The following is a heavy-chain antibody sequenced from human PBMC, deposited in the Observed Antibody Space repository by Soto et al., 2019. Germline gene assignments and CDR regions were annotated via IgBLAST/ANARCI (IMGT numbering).Heavy chain of an antibody. V-gene: IGHV1-18*04. CDR3: ARDSPHIVGATPFDY. J-gene: IGHJ4*02. CDR1: GYTFTSYG. D-gene: IGHD1-26*01. CDR2: ISAYNGNT. Sequence: QVQLVQSGAEVKKPGASVKVSCKASGYTFTSYGISWVRQAPGQGLEWMGWISAYNGNTNYAQKLQGRVTMTTDTSTSTGYMELRSLRSDDTAVYYCARDSPHIVGATPFDYWGQGTLVTVSS.